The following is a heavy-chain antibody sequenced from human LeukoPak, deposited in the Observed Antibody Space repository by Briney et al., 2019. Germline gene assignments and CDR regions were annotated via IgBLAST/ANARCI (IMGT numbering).Heavy chain of an antibody. D-gene: IGHD3-10*01. CDR2: IYDSGST. CDR1: GGSISGYY. CDR3: ARGVPHLDV. V-gene: IGHV4-59*01. Sequence: SETLSLTCTVSGGSISGYYWSWIRQPPGKGLEWMGFIYDSGSTDYNPSLKSRLTILVDTSKNQFSLKLNSVTAADTAVYYCARGVPHLDVWGQGTTVTVSS. J-gene: IGHJ6*02.